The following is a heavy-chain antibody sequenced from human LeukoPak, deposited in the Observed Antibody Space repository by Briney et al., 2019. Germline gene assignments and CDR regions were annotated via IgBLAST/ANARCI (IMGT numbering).Heavy chain of an antibody. CDR2: ITGDSKYI. Sequence: GGSLRLSFSASGFTFSSYSMNWVRQAPGKGLEWVSSITGDSKYIYYADSVRGRFTISRDNAKNSLYLQMNSLRAEDTAVYYCARDFDYGDYWGQGTLVTVSS. J-gene: IGHJ4*02. CDR1: GFTFSSYS. CDR3: ARDFDYGDY. V-gene: IGHV3-21*01.